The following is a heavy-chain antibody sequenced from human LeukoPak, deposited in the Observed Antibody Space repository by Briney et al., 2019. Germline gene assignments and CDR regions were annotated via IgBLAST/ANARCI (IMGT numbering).Heavy chain of an antibody. Sequence: GVSLCLSCAASGFPFSSYAMCWVRQAPGKGREWVSAISGSGGSTYYADSVKGRFTISRDNSKNTLYLQMNSLRAEDTAVYYCATLEMATIISEIYFDYWGQGTLVTVSS. CDR1: GFPFSSYA. J-gene: IGHJ4*02. D-gene: IGHD5-24*01. CDR3: ATLEMATIISEIYFDY. CDR2: ISGSGGST. V-gene: IGHV3-23*01.